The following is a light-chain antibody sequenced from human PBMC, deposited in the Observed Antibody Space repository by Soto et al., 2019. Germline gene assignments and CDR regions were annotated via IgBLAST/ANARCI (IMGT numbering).Light chain of an antibody. CDR1: SSDVGAYNY. V-gene: IGLV2-14*01. Sequence: SVLTQPASVSGSPGQSITISCTGTSSDVGAYNYDSWYQQYPGEAPKVIIYDVSHRPAGVSNRFSGSKSGNTASLTISGLQTQDEDDYYCSSYTSATTYVFGTG. CDR3: SSYTSATTYV. J-gene: IGLJ1*01. CDR2: DVS.